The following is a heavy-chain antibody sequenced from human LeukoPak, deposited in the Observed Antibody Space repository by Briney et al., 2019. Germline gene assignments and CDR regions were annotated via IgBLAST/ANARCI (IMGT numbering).Heavy chain of an antibody. V-gene: IGHV3-15*01. D-gene: IGHD1-26*01. CDR1: GFTFSNAW. Sequence: SGGSLRLSCAASGFTFSNAWMSWVRQAPGKGLEWVGRIKSKTDGGTTDYAAPVKGRFTISRDDSKNTLYLQMNSLKTEDTALYYCTTEGGSYYLDAFDIWGQGTMVTVSS. CDR2: IKSKTDGGTT. CDR3: TTEGGSYYLDAFDI. J-gene: IGHJ3*02.